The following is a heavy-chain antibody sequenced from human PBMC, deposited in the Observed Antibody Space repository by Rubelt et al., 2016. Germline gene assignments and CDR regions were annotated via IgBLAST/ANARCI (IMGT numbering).Heavy chain of an antibody. CDR2: VRYDGSNN. V-gene: IGHV3-30*02. D-gene: IGHD4-17*01. Sequence: QAQLVESGGGVVQPGGSLRLSCAASGFTFSSYGMHWVRQAPGKGLAWWAFVRYDGSNNYYADSVKGRFTTSRDNSKNTLYLQMNSLRAEDTAVYYCAKPARLDYGINAEYFQHWGQGTLVTVSS. J-gene: IGHJ1*01. CDR1: GFTFSSYG. CDR3: AKPARLDYGINAEYFQH.